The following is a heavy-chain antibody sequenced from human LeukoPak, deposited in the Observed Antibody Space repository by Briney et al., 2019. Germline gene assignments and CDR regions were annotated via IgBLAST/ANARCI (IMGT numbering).Heavy chain of an antibody. J-gene: IGHJ5*02. CDR2: ITTSSSYI. Sequence: EGSLRLSCAASGFTFSSYSMNWVRQAPGKGLEWVSSITTSSSYIYYADSVKGRFTISRDNAKNSLYLQMNSLRAEDTAVYYCARDGGDSGFDPWGQGTLVTVSS. V-gene: IGHV3-21*01. D-gene: IGHD2-21*02. CDR3: ARDGGDSGFDP. CDR1: GFTFSSYS.